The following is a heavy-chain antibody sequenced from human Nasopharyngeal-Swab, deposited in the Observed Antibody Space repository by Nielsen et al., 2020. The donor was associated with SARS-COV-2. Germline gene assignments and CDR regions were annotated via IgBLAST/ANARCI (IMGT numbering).Heavy chain of an antibody. CDR1: GLSVSSNY. CDR3: ARERTVRRSGSGWYGSVY. D-gene: IGHD6-19*01. Sequence: GESLKISCAASGLSVSSNYMSWVRQAPGKGLEWVSIIYPGGSTYYADSVKGRFTISRDSSWNTLYLQMNSLTAEDTAVYYCARERTVRRSGSGWYGSVYWGQGTLVTVSS. CDR2: IYPGGST. V-gene: IGHV3-53*01. J-gene: IGHJ4*02.